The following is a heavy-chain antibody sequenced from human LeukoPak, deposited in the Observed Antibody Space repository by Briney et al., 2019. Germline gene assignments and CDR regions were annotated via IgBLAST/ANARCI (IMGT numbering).Heavy chain of an antibody. D-gene: IGHD2-15*01. V-gene: IGHV4-34*01. Sequence: PSETLSLTCAVYGGSFSGYYWSWLRQPPGKGLEWIGEINHSGSTNYNPSLKSRVTISVDTSKNQFSLKLSSVTAADTAVYYCASANLGYCSGGSCLEGYWGQGTLVTVSS. J-gene: IGHJ4*02. CDR3: ASANLGYCSGGSCLEGY. CDR1: GGSFSGYY. CDR2: INHSGST.